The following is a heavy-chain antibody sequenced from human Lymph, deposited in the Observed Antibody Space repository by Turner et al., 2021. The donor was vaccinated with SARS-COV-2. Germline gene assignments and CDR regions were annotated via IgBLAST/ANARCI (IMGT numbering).Heavy chain of an antibody. CDR1: GFTVSSNY. CDR3: ARDLGPLAFDI. V-gene: IGHV3-53*02. J-gene: IGHJ3*02. CDR2: IYIGGTT. Sequence: EVQLVETGGGLIQPGVSLRLSCEASGFTVSSNYMSWVRQAPGKWREWVSVIYIGGTTYYADSVKGRFTISRDYSKNTLYLQMNSLRAEDTAVYYCARDLGPLAFDIWGQGTMVTVSS.